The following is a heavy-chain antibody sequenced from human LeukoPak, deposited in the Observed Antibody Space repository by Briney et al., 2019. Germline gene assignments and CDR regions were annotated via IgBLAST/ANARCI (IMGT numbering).Heavy chain of an antibody. CDR3: AKDDGSSRPNWFDP. D-gene: IGHD6-13*01. V-gene: IGHV3-23*01. CDR1: GFTFSSSA. J-gene: IGHJ5*02. CDR2: ISGSGSGGST. Sequence: GGSLRLSCAASGFTFSSSAMSWVRQAPGKGLEWVSSISGSGSGGSTYYADSVKGRFTISRDNSKNTLYLQMNSLRAEDTAVYYCAKDDGSSRPNWFDPLGPGNPGHRLL.